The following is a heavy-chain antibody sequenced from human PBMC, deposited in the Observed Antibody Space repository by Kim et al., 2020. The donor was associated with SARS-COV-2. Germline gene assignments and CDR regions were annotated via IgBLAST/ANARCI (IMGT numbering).Heavy chain of an antibody. CDR2: IYTSGSP. CDR3: ARDGSRCPRCFDL. Sequence: SETLSLTCTVSGGSITNYYWSWIRQPAGEGLEWIGRIYTSGSPSYNPSLNSRVTMSVDTSKNQFSLKLTSVTAADTAVYYCARDGSRCPRCFDLWGRGTLVPVSS. J-gene: IGHJ2*01. CDR1: GGSITNYY. D-gene: IGHD1-26*01. V-gene: IGHV4-4*07.